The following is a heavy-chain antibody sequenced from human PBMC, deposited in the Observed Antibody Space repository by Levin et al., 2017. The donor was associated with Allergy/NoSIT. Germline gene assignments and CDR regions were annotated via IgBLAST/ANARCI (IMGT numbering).Heavy chain of an antibody. CDR1: GFTFSNAW. Sequence: PGESLKISCAASGFTFSNAWMSWVRQAPGKGLEWVGRIKSKTDGGTTDYAAPVKGRFTISRDDSKNTLYLQMNSLKTEDTAVYYCTREYQLLLQYYGMDVWGQGTTVTVSS. V-gene: IGHV3-15*01. CDR2: IKSKTDGGTT. CDR3: TREYQLLLQYYGMDV. D-gene: IGHD2-2*01. J-gene: IGHJ6*02.